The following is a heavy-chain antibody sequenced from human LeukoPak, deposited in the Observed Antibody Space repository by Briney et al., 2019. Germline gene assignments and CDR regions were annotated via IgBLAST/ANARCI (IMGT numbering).Heavy chain of an antibody. J-gene: IGHJ6*02. CDR1: GFTFSDYY. Sequence: GGSLRLSCAASGFTFSDYYMSWIRQAPGKGLERVSYISSSGSTIYYADSVKGRFTISRDNAKNSLYLQMNSLRAEDTAVYYCARGPPYGSGSYQVYYYGMDVWGQGTTVTVS. V-gene: IGHV3-11*01. CDR3: ARGPPYGSGSYQVYYYGMDV. CDR2: ISSSGSTI. D-gene: IGHD3-10*01.